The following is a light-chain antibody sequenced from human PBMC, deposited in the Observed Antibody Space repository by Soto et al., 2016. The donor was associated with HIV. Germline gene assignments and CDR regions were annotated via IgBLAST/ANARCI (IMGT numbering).Light chain of an antibody. V-gene: IGKV1-12*01. CDR3: QQANVFLGIT. Sequence: DIQMTQSPSSVSASVGDRVTITCRASQGITRSLAWYQQKPGKAPKLLIYGASRFSGSGSGTDFTLTISSLQPEDFATYYCQQANVFLGITFGPGTKVDF. J-gene: IGKJ3*01. CDR2: G. CDR1: QGITRS.